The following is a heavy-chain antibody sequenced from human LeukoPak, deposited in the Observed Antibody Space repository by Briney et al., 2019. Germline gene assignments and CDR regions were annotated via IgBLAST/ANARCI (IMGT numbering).Heavy chain of an antibody. Sequence: SETLSLTCAVYGGSFSGYYWSWIRQPPGKGLEWIGYIYYSGSTYYNPSLKSRVTISVDTSKNQFSLKLSSVTAADTAVYYCAMTVTGYYYGMDVWGQGTTVTVSS. D-gene: IGHD4-4*01. CDR1: GGSFSGYY. CDR2: IYYSGST. CDR3: AMTVTGYYYGMDV. J-gene: IGHJ6*02. V-gene: IGHV4-59*06.